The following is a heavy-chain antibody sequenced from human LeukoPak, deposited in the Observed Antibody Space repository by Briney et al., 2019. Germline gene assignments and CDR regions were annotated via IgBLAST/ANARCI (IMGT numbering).Heavy chain of an antibody. Sequence: PSQTLSLTCTVSGGSISSGDYYWSWSRQPQGKGLEWIVYIYYSGSTYYNPSLKSRVTISVDTSKNQFSLKLSSVTAADTAVYYCARAGAGTVSYYYYYMDVWGKGTTVTVSS. D-gene: IGHD6-13*01. CDR1: GGSISSGDYY. V-gene: IGHV4-30-4*08. CDR3: ARAGAGTVSYYYYYMDV. CDR2: IYYSGST. J-gene: IGHJ6*03.